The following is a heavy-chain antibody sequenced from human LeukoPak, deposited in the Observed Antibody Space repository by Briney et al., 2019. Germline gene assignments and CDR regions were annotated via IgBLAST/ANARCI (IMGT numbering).Heavy chain of an antibody. J-gene: IGHJ4*02. CDR1: GFTFSSYT. Sequence: GGSLRLSCVGSGFTFSSYTMNWVRQAPGKGLEWVSSISSSGKYIYYADSVRGRFTISRDDAKNSLFLHMNSLRAEDTALYYCATWDDYGDYVAFRNWGQGTLVAVSS. CDR2: ISSSGKYI. CDR3: ATWDDYGDYVAFRN. V-gene: IGHV3-21*01. D-gene: IGHD4-17*01.